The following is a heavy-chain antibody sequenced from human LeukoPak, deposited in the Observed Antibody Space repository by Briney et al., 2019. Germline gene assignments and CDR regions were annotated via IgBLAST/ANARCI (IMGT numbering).Heavy chain of an antibody. V-gene: IGHV5-51*01. D-gene: IGHD5-24*01. CDR2: IYPGDSDT. CDR1: GYSFTSYW. CDR3: ARQRRDGYNSSLQYDY. J-gene: IGHJ4*02. Sequence: HGESLKISCKGSGYSFTSYWIGWVRQMPRKGLEWMGIIYPGDSDTRYSPSFQGQVTISADKSISTAYLQWSSLKASDTAMYYCARQRRDGYNSSLQYDYWGQGTLVTVSS.